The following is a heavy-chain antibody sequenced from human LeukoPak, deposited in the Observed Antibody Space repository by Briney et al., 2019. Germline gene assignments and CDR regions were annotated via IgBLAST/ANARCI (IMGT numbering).Heavy chain of an antibody. V-gene: IGHV4-59*01. Sequence: SETLSLTCTVSGASITSYYWSWIRQPPGKGLEWIGYMYHSGSTSYNPSLKSRVTISVDTSKSQFPLKLSSVTAADTAVYYCARRDYGVWFDYWGRGTLVTVSS. CDR1: GASITSYY. D-gene: IGHD4-17*01. CDR3: ARRDYGVWFDY. J-gene: IGHJ4*02. CDR2: MYHSGST.